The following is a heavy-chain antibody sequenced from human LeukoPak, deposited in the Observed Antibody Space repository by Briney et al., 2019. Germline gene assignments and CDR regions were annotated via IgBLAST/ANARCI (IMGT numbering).Heavy chain of an antibody. CDR1: GFTFSDCY. D-gene: IGHD3-22*01. J-gene: IGHJ3*02. CDR3: ARTTRQYYYDSSGYYDAFDI. CDR2: ISSSGSTI. V-gene: IGHV3-11*01. Sequence: PGGSLRLSCAASGFTFSDCYMSWIRQAPGKGLEWVSYISSSGSTIYYADSVKGRFTISRDNAKNSLYLQMNSLRAEDTAVYYCARTTRQYYYDSSGYYDAFDIWGQGTMVTVSS.